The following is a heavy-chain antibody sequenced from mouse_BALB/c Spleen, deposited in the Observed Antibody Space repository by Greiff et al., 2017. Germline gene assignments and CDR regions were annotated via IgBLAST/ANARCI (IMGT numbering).Heavy chain of an antibody. D-gene: IGHD1-1*01. CDR2: ISYSGST. Sequence: EVQLQQSGPGLVKPSQSLSLTCTVTGYSITSDYAWNWIRQFPGNKLEWMGYISYSGSTSYNPSLKSRISITRDTSKNQFFLQLNSVTTEDTATYYCARWVFITTVGYAMDYWGQGTSVTVSS. CDR1: GYSITSDYA. V-gene: IGHV3-2*02. CDR3: ARWVFITTVGYAMDY. J-gene: IGHJ4*01.